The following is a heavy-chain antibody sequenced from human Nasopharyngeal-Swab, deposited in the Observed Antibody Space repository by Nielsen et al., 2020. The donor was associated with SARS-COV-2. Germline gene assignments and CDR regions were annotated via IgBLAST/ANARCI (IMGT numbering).Heavy chain of an antibody. V-gene: IGHV5-10-1*01. CDR3: ARRGVTAGSDAFDI. Sequence: VRQMPGKGLEWMGRIDPSDSYTNYSPSFQGHVTISADKSISTAYLQWSSLKASDTAMYFCARRGVTAGSDAFDIWGQGTMVTVSS. D-gene: IGHD2-21*02. J-gene: IGHJ3*02. CDR2: IDPSDSYT.